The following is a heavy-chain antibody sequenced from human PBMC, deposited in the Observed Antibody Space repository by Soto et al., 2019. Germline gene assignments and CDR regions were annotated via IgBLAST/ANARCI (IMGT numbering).Heavy chain of an antibody. V-gene: IGHV1-69*12. CDR2: IIPIFGTA. D-gene: IGHD3-10*01. CDR3: LFRGYGSGRGFDY. J-gene: IGHJ4*02. Sequence: QVQLVQSGAEVKKPGSSVKVSCKASGGTFSSYAISWVRQAPGQGLEWMGGIIPIFGTANYAQKFQGRVTITADEYTSTAYMELSSLRAEDTAVYYCLFRGYGSGRGFDYWGQGTLVTVSS. CDR1: GGTFSSYA.